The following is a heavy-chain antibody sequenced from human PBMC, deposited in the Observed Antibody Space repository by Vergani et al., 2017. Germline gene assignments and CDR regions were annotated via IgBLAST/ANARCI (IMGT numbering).Heavy chain of an antibody. CDR3: ARVLEGYYDIFSGTQYFFDF. D-gene: IGHD3-9*01. J-gene: IGHJ4*02. CDR1: GGSISSYY. CDR2: IYYSGST. V-gene: IGHV4-59*01. Sequence: QVQLQESGPGLVKPSETLSLTCTVSGGSISSYYWSWIRQPPGKGLEWIGYIYYSGSTNYNPSLKSRVTISVDTSKNQFSLKLSPVTAADTAVYYCARVLEGYYDIFSGTQYFFDFWGQGTLVTVSS.